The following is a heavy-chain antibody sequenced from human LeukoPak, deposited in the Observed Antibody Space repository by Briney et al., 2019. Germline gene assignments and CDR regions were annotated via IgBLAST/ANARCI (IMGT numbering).Heavy chain of an antibody. D-gene: IGHD6-19*01. J-gene: IGHJ4*02. V-gene: IGHV4-30-2*01. CDR3: ARDKDGIAVAGGPLDY. Sequence: NASETLSLTCAVSGGSISSGGYSWSWIRQPPGKGLEWIGYIYHSGSTYYNPSLKSRVTISVDRSKNQFSLKLSSVTAADTAVYYCARDKDGIAVAGGPLDYWGQGTLVTVSS. CDR2: IYHSGST. CDR1: GGSISSGGYS.